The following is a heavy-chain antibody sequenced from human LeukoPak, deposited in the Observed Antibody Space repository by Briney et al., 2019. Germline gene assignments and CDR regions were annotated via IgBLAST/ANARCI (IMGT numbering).Heavy chain of an antibody. Sequence: GGSLRLSCAASGFTFSSYSMNWVRQAPGKGLEWVSSISSSSSYIYYADSVKGRFTISRDNAKNSLYLQMNSLRAEDTAVYYCARLYYYGSGSFGYAFDIWGQGTMVTVSS. CDR2: ISSSSSYI. D-gene: IGHD3-10*01. J-gene: IGHJ3*02. CDR3: ARLYYYGSGSFGYAFDI. V-gene: IGHV3-21*01. CDR1: GFTFSSYS.